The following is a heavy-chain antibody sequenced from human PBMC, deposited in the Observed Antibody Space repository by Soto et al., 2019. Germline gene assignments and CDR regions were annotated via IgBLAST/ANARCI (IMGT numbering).Heavy chain of an antibody. D-gene: IGHD2-2*01. J-gene: IGHJ6*03. Sequence: ASVKVSCKASGYTFTSYGISWVRQAPGQGLEWMGWISAYNGNTNYAQKLQGRVTMTTDTSTSTAHMELRSLRSDDTAVYYCASAVVPAAMRWRGHEYYYDMDVWGKGTTVTVSS. V-gene: IGHV1-18*01. CDR1: GYTFTSYG. CDR2: ISAYNGNT. CDR3: ASAVVPAAMRWRGHEYYYDMDV.